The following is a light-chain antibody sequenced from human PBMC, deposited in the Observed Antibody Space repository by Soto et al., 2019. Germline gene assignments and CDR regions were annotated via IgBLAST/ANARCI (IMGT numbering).Light chain of an antibody. CDR3: CSYAGSYTVV. CDR1: SSDVGGYNY. V-gene: IGLV2-11*01. J-gene: IGLJ2*01. Sequence: QLVLTQPRSVSGSPGQSVTISCTGTSSDVGGYNYVSWYQQHPGKAPKLMIYDVSKRPSGVPDRFSGSKSGNTASLTISGLQAEDEADYYCCSYAGSYTVVFGGGTKLTVL. CDR2: DVS.